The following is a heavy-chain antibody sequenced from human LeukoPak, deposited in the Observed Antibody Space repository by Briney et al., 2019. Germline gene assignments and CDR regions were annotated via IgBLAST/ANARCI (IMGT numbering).Heavy chain of an antibody. J-gene: IGHJ4*02. CDR2: IYYSGST. D-gene: IGHD2-15*01. V-gene: IGHV4-39*01. CDR3: ARHSGGGGSRYFDY. CDR1: GGSISSSSYY. Sequence: SETLSLTCTVSGGSISSSSYYWGWIRQPPGKGLEWIGSIYYSGSTYYNPSLKSRVTISVDTSKNQFSLKLSSVTAADTAVYYCARHSGGGGSRYFDYWGQGTLVTVSS.